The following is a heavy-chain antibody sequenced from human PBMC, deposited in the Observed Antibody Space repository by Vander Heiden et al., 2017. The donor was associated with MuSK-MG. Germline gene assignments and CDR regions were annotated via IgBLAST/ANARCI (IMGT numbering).Heavy chain of an antibody. Sequence: LSCAASGFTFSSYWMSWVRQAPGKGLEWVANIKQDGSEKYYVDSVKGRFTISRDNAKNSLYLQMNSLRAEDTAVYYCARLLRYFDWSSFDYWGQGTLVTVSS. CDR3: ARLLRYFDWSSFDY. CDR2: IKQDGSEK. J-gene: IGHJ4*02. V-gene: IGHV3-7*01. CDR1: GFTFSSYW. D-gene: IGHD3-9*01.